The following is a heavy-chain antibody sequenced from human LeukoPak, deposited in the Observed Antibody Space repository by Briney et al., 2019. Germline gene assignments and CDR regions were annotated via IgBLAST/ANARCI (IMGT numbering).Heavy chain of an antibody. CDR3: ASLSSGWYEYWFDP. Sequence: PSETLSLTCTVSGGSISSSSYYWGWIRQPPGKGLEWIGSIYYSGSTYYNPSLKSRVTISVDTSKNQFSLKLSSVTAADTAVYYCASLSSGWYEYWFDPWGQGTLVTVSS. CDR2: IYYSGST. J-gene: IGHJ5*02. V-gene: IGHV4-39*01. D-gene: IGHD6-19*01. CDR1: GGSISSSSYY.